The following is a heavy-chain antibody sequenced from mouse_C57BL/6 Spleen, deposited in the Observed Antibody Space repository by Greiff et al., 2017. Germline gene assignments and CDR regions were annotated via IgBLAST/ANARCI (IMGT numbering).Heavy chain of an antibody. CDR2: INPGSGGT. Sequence: VQLQQSGAELVRPGTSVKVSCKASGYAFTNYLIEWVKQRPGQGLEWIGVINPGSGGTNYNEKFKGKATLTADKSSSTAYMQLSSLTSEDSAVYVCARWAGSSSYYAMDYWGQGTSVTVSS. CDR3: ARWAGSSSYYAMDY. D-gene: IGHD1-1*01. V-gene: IGHV1-54*01. CDR1: GYAFTNYL. J-gene: IGHJ4*01.